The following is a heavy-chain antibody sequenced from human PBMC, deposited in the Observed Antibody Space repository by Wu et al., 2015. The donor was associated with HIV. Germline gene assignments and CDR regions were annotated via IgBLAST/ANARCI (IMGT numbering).Heavy chain of an antibody. CDR2: IIPIFGTS. D-gene: IGHD3-16*01. Sequence: QVQLVQSGAEVKKPGASVKVSCKASGYTFTSYGISWVRQALGQGLDWMGQIIPIFGTSYYAQKFQGRVTITADESTSTAYMELSSLRSEDTAVYYCARGRVGRLDYFDSWGQGTLVTVSS. CDR1: GYTFTSYG. J-gene: IGHJ4*02. CDR3: ARGRVGRLDYFDS. V-gene: IGHV1-69*13.